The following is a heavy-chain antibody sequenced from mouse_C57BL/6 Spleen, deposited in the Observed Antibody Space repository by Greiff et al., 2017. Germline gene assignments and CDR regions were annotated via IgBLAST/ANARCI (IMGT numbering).Heavy chain of an antibody. CDR3: ARGYYSNYASAWFAY. V-gene: IGHV1-15*01. J-gene: IGHJ3*01. D-gene: IGHD2-5*01. CDR2: IDPETGGT. Sequence: QVQLQQSGAELVRPGASVTLSCKASGYTFTDYEMHWVKQTPVHGLEWIGAIDPETGGTAYNQKFKGKAILTADKSSSTAYMELRSLTSEDSAVYFCARGYYSNYASAWFAYWGPGTLGTVSA. CDR1: GYTFTDYE.